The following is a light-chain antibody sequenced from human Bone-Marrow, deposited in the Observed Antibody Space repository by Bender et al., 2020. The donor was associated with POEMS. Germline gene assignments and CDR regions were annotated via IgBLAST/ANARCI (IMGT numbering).Light chain of an antibody. V-gene: IGLV2-23*02. CDR1: SSDVGSYNL. J-gene: IGLJ2*01. CDR3: SSYASGATVI. CDR2: EVN. Sequence: QSALTQPRSVSGSPGQSVTISCTGTSSDVGSYNLVSWYQQHPGKAPKLMIHEVNKRPSAVSDRFSGSKSGNTASLTISGLQPEDEADYYCSSYASGATVIFGGGTKLTVL.